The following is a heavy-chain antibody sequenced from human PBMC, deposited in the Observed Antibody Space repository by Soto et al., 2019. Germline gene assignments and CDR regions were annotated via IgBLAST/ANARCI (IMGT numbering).Heavy chain of an antibody. Sequence: PGGSLRLSCVASGFPFSDYSMSLIRQAPGKGLEWLAFIDSRGRTLSYADSVRGRFTISRDNAENSVYLQMDSLRADDTAVYYCARQPGSNYTDSWGQGNWITVSS. J-gene: IGHJ4*02. CDR3: ARQPGSNYTDS. V-gene: IGHV3-11*01. CDR1: GFPFSDYS. CDR2: IDSRGRTL. D-gene: IGHD2-2*01.